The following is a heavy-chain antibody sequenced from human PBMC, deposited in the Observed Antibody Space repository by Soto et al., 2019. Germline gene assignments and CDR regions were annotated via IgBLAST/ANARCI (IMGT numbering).Heavy chain of an antibody. D-gene: IGHD3-22*01. CDR2: IYYSGST. V-gene: IGHV4-39*07. Sequence: SETLSSTGTVSGGSISSSSYYWGWIRQPPGKGLEWIGSIYYSGSTYYNPSLKSRVTISVDTSKNQFSLKLSSVTAADTAVYYCARDSDYYDSSGYSDAFDIWGQGTMVTVSS. CDR3: ARDSDYYDSSGYSDAFDI. J-gene: IGHJ3*02. CDR1: GGSISSSSYY.